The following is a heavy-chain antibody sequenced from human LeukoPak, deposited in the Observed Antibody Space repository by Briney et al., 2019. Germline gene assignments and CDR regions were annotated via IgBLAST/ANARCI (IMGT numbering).Heavy chain of an antibody. CDR1: GFTFSSYA. Sequence: GGSLRLSCAASGFTFSSYAMSWVRQAPGKGLEWVSTISDSGGSTYYADSVKGRFTISRDNSKNTLYLQMNSLRAEDTAIYYCAKDWKARYFENWGQGTLVTVSS. J-gene: IGHJ4*02. CDR3: AKDWKARYFEN. V-gene: IGHV3-23*01. D-gene: IGHD3-9*01. CDR2: ISDSGGST.